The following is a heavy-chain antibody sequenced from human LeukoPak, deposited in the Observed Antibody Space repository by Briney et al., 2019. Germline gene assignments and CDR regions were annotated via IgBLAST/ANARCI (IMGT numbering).Heavy chain of an antibody. Sequence: GRSLRLSCAASGFTFSSYAMHWVRQAPGKGLEWVAVISYDGSNKYYADSVKGRFTISRDNSKNTLYLQMNSLRAEDTAVYYCAKDLGNDRGYFDYWGQGTLVTVSS. CDR1: GFTFSSYA. CDR3: AKDLGNDRGYFDY. V-gene: IGHV3-30-3*01. CDR2: ISYDGSNK. D-gene: IGHD1-1*01. J-gene: IGHJ4*02.